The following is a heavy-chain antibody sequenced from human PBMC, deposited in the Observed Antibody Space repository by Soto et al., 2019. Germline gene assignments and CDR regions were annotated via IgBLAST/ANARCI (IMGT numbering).Heavy chain of an antibody. V-gene: IGHV4-59*01. CDR1: GGSISSYY. CDR2: IYYSGST. CDR3: AREGLYRVARYYYDYGMDV. D-gene: IGHD3-3*01. J-gene: IGHJ6*02. Sequence: SATLSLTCTFSGGSISSYYWSWIRQPPGKGLEWIGYIYYSGSTNYNPSLKSRVTISVDTSKNQFSLKLSSVTAADTAVYYGAREGLYRVARYYYDYGMDVGGQGTTVTVSS.